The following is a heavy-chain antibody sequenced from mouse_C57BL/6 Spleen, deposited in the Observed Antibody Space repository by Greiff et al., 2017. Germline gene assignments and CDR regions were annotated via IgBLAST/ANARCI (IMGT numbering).Heavy chain of an antibody. CDR2: ISYDGSN. Sequence: DVQLQESGPGLVKPSQSLSLTCSVTGYSITSGYYWNWIRQFPGNKLEWMGYISYDGSNNYNPSLKNRISITRDTSKNQFFLKLNSVTTEDTATYYCARSNYGFAYWGQGTLVTVSA. CDR1: GYSITSGYY. J-gene: IGHJ3*01. V-gene: IGHV3-6*01. CDR3: ARSNYGFAY. D-gene: IGHD2-5*01.